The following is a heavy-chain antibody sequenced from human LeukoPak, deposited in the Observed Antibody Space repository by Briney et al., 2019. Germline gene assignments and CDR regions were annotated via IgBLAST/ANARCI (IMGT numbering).Heavy chain of an antibody. CDR3: AKVSDRDSSGYYWGFEY. CDR1: GFTFSDYY. CDR2: ISSTSTYT. D-gene: IGHD3-22*01. J-gene: IGHJ4*02. Sequence: GFLRLSCAASGFTFSDYYMSWVRQAPGKGLEWVSYISSTSTYTNYADSVKGRFTISRDNAKNSLYLQMNSLRAEDTAVYYCAKVSDRDSSGYYWGFEYWGQGTLVTVSS. V-gene: IGHV3-11*05.